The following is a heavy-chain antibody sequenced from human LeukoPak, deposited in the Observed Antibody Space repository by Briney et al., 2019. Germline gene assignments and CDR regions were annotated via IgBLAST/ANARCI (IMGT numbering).Heavy chain of an antibody. D-gene: IGHD3-22*01. V-gene: IGHV3-23*01. CDR3: AKGSYYDSSGSFYFDY. Sequence: GGSLRLSCAASGFTFSGYAMSWVRQAPGKGLEWVSGISGSGDNIYYADSVKGRFTISRDNSKNTLYVQVNSLGTEDTAAYYCAKGSYYDSSGSFYFDYWGQGTLVTVPS. CDR2: ISGSGDNI. CDR1: GFTFSGYA. J-gene: IGHJ4*02.